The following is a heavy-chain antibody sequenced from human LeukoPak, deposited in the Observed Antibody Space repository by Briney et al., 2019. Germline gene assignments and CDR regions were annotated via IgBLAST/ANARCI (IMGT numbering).Heavy chain of an antibody. V-gene: IGHV4-39*01. CDR1: GGSISSSSYY. CDR3: ARHPGEGFWSGLNWFDP. J-gene: IGHJ5*02. CDR2: IYYSGST. D-gene: IGHD3-3*01. Sequence: SETLSLTCTVSGGSISSSSYYWGWIRQPPGKGLEWIGSIYYSGSTYYNPSLKSRVTISVDTSKNQFSLKLSSVTAADTAVYYCARHPGEGFWSGLNWFDPWGQGTLVTVSS.